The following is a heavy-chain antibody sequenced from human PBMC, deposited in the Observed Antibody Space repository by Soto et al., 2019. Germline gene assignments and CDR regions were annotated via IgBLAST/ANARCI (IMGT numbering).Heavy chain of an antibody. Sequence: ASVKVSCKASGGTFSSYTISWVRQAPGQGLEWMGRIIPILGIANYAQKFQGRVTITADKSTSTAYMELSSLRSEDTAVYYCARASQLDIGFDYWGQGTLVTVSS. CDR3: ARASQLDIGFDY. CDR1: GGTFSSYT. D-gene: IGHD2-15*01. CDR2: IIPILGIA. V-gene: IGHV1-69*02. J-gene: IGHJ4*02.